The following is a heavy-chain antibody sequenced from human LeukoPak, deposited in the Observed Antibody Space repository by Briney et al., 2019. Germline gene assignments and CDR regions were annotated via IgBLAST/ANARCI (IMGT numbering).Heavy chain of an antibody. CDR3: AKVDGYNSGWYDF. V-gene: IGHV3-9*01. CDR2: ISWNSGNI. J-gene: IGHJ5*01. Sequence: PGRSLRLSCAASGFTFDDYTMHWVRQAPGKGLEWVSGISWNSGNIGYADSVKGRFTISRDNAKNSLYLQMNSLRTEDTALYYCAKVDGYNSGWYDFWGRGTLVTVSS. CDR1: GFTFDDYT. D-gene: IGHD6-19*01.